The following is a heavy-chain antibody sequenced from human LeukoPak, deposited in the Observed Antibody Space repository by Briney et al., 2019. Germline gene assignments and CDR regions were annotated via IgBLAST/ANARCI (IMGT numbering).Heavy chain of an antibody. V-gene: IGHV3-23*01. CDR2: ISGSGGSK. CDR3: AKVMVPFELSSTPDAFDI. CDR1: GFTFSSYA. D-gene: IGHD3-16*02. Sequence: PGGSLRLSCAASGFTFSSYAMSWVRQTPVKGLEWVSVISGSGGSKYYADSVKGRFTISRDNSKNTLYLQMNSLRAEDTAVYYCAKVMVPFELSSTPDAFDIRGQGTMVTVSS. J-gene: IGHJ3*02.